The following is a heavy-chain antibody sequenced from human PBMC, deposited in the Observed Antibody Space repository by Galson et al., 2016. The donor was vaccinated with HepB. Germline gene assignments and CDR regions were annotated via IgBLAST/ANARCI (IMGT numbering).Heavy chain of an antibody. CDR1: GFSFSNYW. D-gene: IGHD2-21*01. V-gene: IGHV3-74*01. CDR3: AAYLGV. Sequence: SLRLSCAASGFSFSNYWMSWVRQSPGKGLVWVSRIKSDGSSTSYADSVKGRFTISRDNAKNMLYLQMNSLRAEDTAVYYCAAYLGVWGQGTTVTVSS. J-gene: IGHJ6*02. CDR2: IKSDGSST.